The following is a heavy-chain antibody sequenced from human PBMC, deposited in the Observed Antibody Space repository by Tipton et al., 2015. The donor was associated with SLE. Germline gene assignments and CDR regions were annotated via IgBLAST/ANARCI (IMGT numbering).Heavy chain of an antibody. J-gene: IGHJ5*02. CDR1: GDSITSHY. Sequence: TLSLTCTVSGDSITSHYWSWIRQAPGKGLEWIGNIYYTGSTNYSPSLKSRVTMSVDTSKNHFSLKLTSVTAADTAVYYCARDGRSVDSWFDPWGPGTLVTVSS. CDR2: IYYTGST. V-gene: IGHV4-59*11. CDR3: ARDGRSVDSWFDP. D-gene: IGHD2-21*01.